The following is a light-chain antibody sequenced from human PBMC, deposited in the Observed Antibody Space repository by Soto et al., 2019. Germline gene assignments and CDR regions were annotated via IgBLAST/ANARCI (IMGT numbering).Light chain of an antibody. CDR2: DAS. CDR3: QQRSNWPRT. Sequence: EIVLTQSPATLSLSPGERATLSCRASQSVSSYLAWYQQKPGQAPRLLIYDASNRATGIPARFSGSGSGTAFTLIISSLEPEDFAVYYCQQRSNWPRTFGQGTKVEIK. J-gene: IGKJ1*01. CDR1: QSVSSY. V-gene: IGKV3-11*01.